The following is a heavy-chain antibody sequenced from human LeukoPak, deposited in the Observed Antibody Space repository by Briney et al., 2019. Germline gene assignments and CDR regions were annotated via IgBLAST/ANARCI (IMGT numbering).Heavy chain of an antibody. Sequence: PGGSLRLSCAASGFTFSSYGMHWVRQAPGKGLEWVAFIRYDGSNKYYADSVKGRFTISRDNSKNTLYLQMNSLRAEDTAVYYCAKDRYYYDSSGYYVLYDYWGQGTLVTVSS. V-gene: IGHV3-30*02. J-gene: IGHJ4*02. CDR2: IRYDGSNK. D-gene: IGHD3-22*01. CDR3: AKDRYYYDSSGYYVLYDY. CDR1: GFTFSSYG.